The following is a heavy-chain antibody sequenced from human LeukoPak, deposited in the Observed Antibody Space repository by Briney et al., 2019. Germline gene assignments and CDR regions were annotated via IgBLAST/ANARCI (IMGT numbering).Heavy chain of an antibody. CDR1: GGSISSGGYC. CDR2: IYYSGST. V-gene: IGHV4-31*03. Sequence: SETPSLTCTVSGGSISSGGYCWSWIRQHPGKGLEWIGYIYYSGSTYYNPSLKSRVTISVDTSKNQFSLKLSSVTAADTAVYYCARALYDSSGYRQDYYFDYWGQGTLVTVSS. CDR3: ARALYDSSGYRQDYYFDY. J-gene: IGHJ4*02. D-gene: IGHD3-22*01.